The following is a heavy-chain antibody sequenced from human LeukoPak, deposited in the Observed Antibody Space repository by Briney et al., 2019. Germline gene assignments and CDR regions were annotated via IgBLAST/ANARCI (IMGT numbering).Heavy chain of an antibody. CDR3: AKALRRYSSGYYFDY. CDR2: ISGSGGST. D-gene: IGHD3-22*01. CDR1: GFTFSSYA. V-gene: IGHV3-23*01. J-gene: IGHJ4*02. Sequence: GGSLRLSCAASGFTFSSYAMSWVRQAPGKGLEWVSAISGSGGSTYYADSVKGRFTISRDNSNNTLYLQMNSLRAEDTAVYYCAKALRRYSSGYYFDYWGQGTLVTVSS.